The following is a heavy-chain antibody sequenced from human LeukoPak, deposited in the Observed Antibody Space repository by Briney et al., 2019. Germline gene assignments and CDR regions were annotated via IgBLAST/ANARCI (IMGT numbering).Heavy chain of an antibody. CDR3: AKAGSYGYDY. D-gene: IGHD5-18*01. Sequence: SETLSLTCAVYGGSFSGYYWSWIRQPPGKELEWIGEINHSGSTNYNPSLKSRVTISVDTSKNQFSLKLSSATAADTAVYYCAKAGSYGYDYWGQGTLVTVSS. CDR2: INHSGST. CDR1: GGSFSGYY. J-gene: IGHJ4*02. V-gene: IGHV4-34*01.